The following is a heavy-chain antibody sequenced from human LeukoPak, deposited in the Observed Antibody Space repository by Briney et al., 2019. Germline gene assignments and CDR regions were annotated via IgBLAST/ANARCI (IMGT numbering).Heavy chain of an antibody. CDR2: ISSSSSYI. J-gene: IGHJ4*02. D-gene: IGHD6-19*01. Sequence: MSGGSLRLSCAASGFTFSSYSMNGVRQAPGKGLEWVSSISSSSSYIYYADSVKGRFTISRDNAKNSLYLQMNSLRAEDTAVYYCAKASGYSSGRRLDYWGQGTLVTVSS. V-gene: IGHV3-21*01. CDR3: AKASGYSSGRRLDY. CDR1: GFTFSSYS.